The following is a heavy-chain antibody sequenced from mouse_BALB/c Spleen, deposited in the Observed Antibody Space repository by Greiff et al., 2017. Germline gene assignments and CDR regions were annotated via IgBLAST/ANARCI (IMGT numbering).Heavy chain of an antibody. CDR3: ARHKDITTVVATRGWYFDV. J-gene: IGHJ1*01. CDR2: ISSGGSYT. V-gene: IGHV5-6*01. CDR1: GFTFSSYG. D-gene: IGHD1-1*01. Sequence: EVQVVESGGDLVKPGGSLKLSCAASGFTFSSYGMSWVRQTPDKRLEWVATISSGGSYTYYPDSVKGRFTISRDNAKNTLYLQMSSLKSEDTAMYYCARHKDITTVVATRGWYFDVWGAGTTVTVSS.